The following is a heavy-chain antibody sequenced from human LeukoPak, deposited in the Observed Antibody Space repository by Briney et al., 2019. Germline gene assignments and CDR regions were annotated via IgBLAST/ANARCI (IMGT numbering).Heavy chain of an antibody. V-gene: IGHV3-7*01. J-gene: IGHJ4*02. Sequence: GGSLRLSCVVSGFTFSSYWMSWVRQAPGKGLEWVANINQDGSEKYDVDSAKGRFTISRDNAKNSLYLQMNSLRVEDTAMYYCARVGGGDGSGWSTTDYWGQGTLVTVSS. CDR1: GFTFSSYW. CDR3: ARVGGGDGSGWSTTDY. D-gene: IGHD6-19*01. CDR2: INQDGSEK.